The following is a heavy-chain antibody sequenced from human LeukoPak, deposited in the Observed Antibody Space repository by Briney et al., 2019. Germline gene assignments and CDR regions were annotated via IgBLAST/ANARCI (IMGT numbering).Heavy chain of an antibody. Sequence: GESLKISCKASGYSFTSYWIGWVRQMPGKGLEWMGIINPGDSDTRYSPSFQGQVTISADKSISTAYLQWSSLKASDTAMYYCATPAGLGVGATSDAFDIWGQGTMVTVSS. CDR1: GYSFTSYW. D-gene: IGHD1-26*01. J-gene: IGHJ3*02. CDR3: ATPAGLGVGATSDAFDI. V-gene: IGHV5-51*01. CDR2: INPGDSDT.